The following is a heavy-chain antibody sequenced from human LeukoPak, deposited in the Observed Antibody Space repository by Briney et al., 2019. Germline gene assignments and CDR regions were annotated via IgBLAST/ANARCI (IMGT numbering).Heavy chain of an antibody. V-gene: IGHV4-4*02. D-gene: IGHD5-18*01. Sequence: PSGTLSLTCGVSGGSISNTNWWTWVRQPPGKGLEWIGEVNLRGSTNYNPSLKSRVAISVDKSENHISLKLTSVTAADTAVYYCARRAPYSYEWSTLDYWGQGTLVTVSS. CDR3: ARRAPYSYEWSTLDY. CDR2: VNLRGST. CDR1: GGSISNTNW. J-gene: IGHJ4*02.